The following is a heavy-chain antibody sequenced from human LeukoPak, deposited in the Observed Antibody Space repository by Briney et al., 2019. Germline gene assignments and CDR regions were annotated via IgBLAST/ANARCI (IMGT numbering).Heavy chain of an antibody. CDR2: IYYSGST. D-gene: IGHD6-19*01. V-gene: IGHV4-59*08. CDR3: ARRGPYSSGWYSYWFDP. J-gene: IGHJ5*02. Sequence: PSETLSLTCTVSGGSISSYYWSWIRQPPGKGLEWIGYIYYSGSTNYNPSLKSRVTISVDTSKNQFSLKLSSVTAADTAVYYCARRGPYSSGWYSYWFDPWGQGTLVTVSS. CDR1: GGSISSYY.